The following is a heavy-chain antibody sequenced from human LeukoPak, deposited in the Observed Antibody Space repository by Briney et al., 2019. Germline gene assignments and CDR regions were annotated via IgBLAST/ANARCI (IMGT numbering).Heavy chain of an antibody. J-gene: IGHJ4*02. CDR3: ARALFIAAAGMWYFDY. V-gene: IGHV5-51*01. Sequence: GESLKISCKGSGYSFTSYWIGWVRQMPGKGLEWMGIIYPGDSDTRYSPSFQGQVTISADKSISTAYLQWSSLKASDTAMYYCARALFIAAAGMWYFDYWGQGTLVTVSS. CDR1: GYSFTSYW. CDR2: IYPGDSDT. D-gene: IGHD6-13*01.